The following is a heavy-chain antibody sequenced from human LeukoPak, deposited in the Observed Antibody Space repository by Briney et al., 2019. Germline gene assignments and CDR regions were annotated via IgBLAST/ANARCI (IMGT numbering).Heavy chain of an antibody. J-gene: IGHJ1*01. CDR2: FDPEDGET. D-gene: IGHD6-19*01. Sequence: ASVKVSCKVSGYTLTELSMHWGRQAPGKGHEGRGGFDPEDGETIYAQKFQGRVTMTEDTSTYTAYMELSSLRSEDTAVYYCATVRQWLVRGYFQHWGQGTLVTVSS. CDR1: GYTLTELS. V-gene: IGHV1-24*01. CDR3: ATVRQWLVRGYFQH.